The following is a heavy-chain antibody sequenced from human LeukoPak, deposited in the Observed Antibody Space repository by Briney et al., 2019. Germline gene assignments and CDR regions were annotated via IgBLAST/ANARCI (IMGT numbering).Heavy chain of an antibody. CDR3: ARGLLHAWFDT. V-gene: IGHV4-34*01. Sequence: PSETLSLTCAVYGGSFSGYYWSWLRQPPGKGLEWIGEINHSGNTNYNPSLKSRVTISLDTSKNQFSLKLSSVTAADTAVYYCARGLLHAWFDTWGQGTLVTVSS. CDR2: INHSGNT. CDR1: GGSFSGYY. J-gene: IGHJ5*02.